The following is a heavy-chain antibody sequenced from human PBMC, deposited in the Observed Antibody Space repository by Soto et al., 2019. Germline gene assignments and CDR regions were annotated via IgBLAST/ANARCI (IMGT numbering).Heavy chain of an antibody. J-gene: IGHJ4*02. D-gene: IGHD3-10*01. Sequence: PGGSLRLSCAASGFTFSSYTMSWVRQAPGKGLEWVSAISGSGGSTYYADSVKGRFTISRDNSKNTLYLQMNSLRAEDTAVYYSARHKDYGSGSYQRTTHFDYWGQGTLVTVSS. V-gene: IGHV3-23*01. CDR1: GFTFSSYT. CDR2: ISGSGGST. CDR3: ARHKDYGSGSYQRTTHFDY.